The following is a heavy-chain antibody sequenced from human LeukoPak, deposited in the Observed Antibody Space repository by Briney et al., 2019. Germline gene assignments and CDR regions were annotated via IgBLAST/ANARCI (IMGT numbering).Heavy chain of an antibody. D-gene: IGHD3-16*01. CDR2: INPNSGGT. J-gene: IGHJ6*03. V-gene: IGHV1-2*02. CDR3: ARATLGADYYYYMDV. CDR1: RYTFTGYY. Sequence: ASVKVSCKASRYTFTGYYMHWVRQAPGQGLEWMGWINPNSGGTNYAQKFQGRVTMTRDTSIGTAYMELSRLRSDDTAVYYCARATLGADYYYYMDVWGKGTTVTVSS.